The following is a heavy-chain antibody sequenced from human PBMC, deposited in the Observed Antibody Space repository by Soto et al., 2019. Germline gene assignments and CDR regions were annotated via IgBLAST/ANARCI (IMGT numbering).Heavy chain of an antibody. V-gene: IGHV3-7*05. CDR2: IKYDGNEK. Sequence: GGSLRLSCAASGFIFTDYWMSWVRQAPGKGLEWVAIIKYDGNEKYYVDPVKGRFTISRDNAKNSVYLQMNSLRAEDTAVYYCARVRYYDRNFDYWRQGTLVTVSS. CDR3: ARVRYYDRNFDY. J-gene: IGHJ4*02. D-gene: IGHD3-16*01. CDR1: GFIFTDYW.